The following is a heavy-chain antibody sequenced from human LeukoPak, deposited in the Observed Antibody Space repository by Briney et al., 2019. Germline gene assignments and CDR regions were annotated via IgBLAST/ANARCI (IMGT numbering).Heavy chain of an antibody. CDR1: GYTFTGYY. Sequence: GASVKVSCKASGYTFTGYYMHWVRQAPGQGLEWMGWISAYSGNTNYAQNLQGRVTMTTDTSTSTAYMELRSLTSDDTAVYYCARDVWPYCGRPNCYLVSDPWGQGTLVTVSS. D-gene: IGHD2-2*01. V-gene: IGHV1-18*04. J-gene: IGHJ5*02. CDR2: ISAYSGNT. CDR3: ARDVWPYCGRPNCYLVSDP.